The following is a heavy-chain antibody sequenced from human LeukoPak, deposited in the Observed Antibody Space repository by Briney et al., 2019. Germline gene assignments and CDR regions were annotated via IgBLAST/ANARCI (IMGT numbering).Heavy chain of an antibody. D-gene: IGHD6-19*01. CDR2: ISGSGGST. Sequence: PARTLRLSCGASGFTLSSYYMSWVRQAPKKGLEWVSAISGSGGSTYYADSVKGRFTISRDNSKNTLYLQMNSLRAEDTAVYYCARYSSGWYGGGSYWGQGTLVTVSS. J-gene: IGHJ4*02. CDR3: ARYSSGWYGGGSY. CDR1: GFTLSSYY. V-gene: IGHV3-23*01.